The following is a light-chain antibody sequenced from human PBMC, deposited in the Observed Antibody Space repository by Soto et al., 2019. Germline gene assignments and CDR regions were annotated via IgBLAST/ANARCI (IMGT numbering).Light chain of an antibody. Sequence: IQMTHSPSSLSASVVYIFSITCRASQDIQNALGWYQQKPGKAPKLLIYAASSLQSGVPSRFSGSGSGTDFTLTISSLQPEDFATYYCLQDYNYPWTFGQGTKVDIK. CDR1: QDIQNA. J-gene: IGKJ1*01. CDR2: AAS. V-gene: IGKV1-6*01. CDR3: LQDYNYPWT.